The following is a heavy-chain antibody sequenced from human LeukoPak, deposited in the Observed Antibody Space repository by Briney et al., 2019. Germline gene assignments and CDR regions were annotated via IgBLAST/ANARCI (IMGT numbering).Heavy chain of an antibody. CDR3: ARERERGTILNWFDP. CDR2: INPNSGGT. Sequence: GGSRQISFKGSGYPFTCYYMHWGRPAPGQGLGWMGWINPNSGGTNYSQKFQGRVTITRDTSISTAYMELSRLRSDDTAVYYCARERERGTILNWFDPWGQGTLVTVSS. D-gene: IGHD1-26*01. V-gene: IGHV1-2*02. J-gene: IGHJ5*02. CDR1: GYPFTCYY.